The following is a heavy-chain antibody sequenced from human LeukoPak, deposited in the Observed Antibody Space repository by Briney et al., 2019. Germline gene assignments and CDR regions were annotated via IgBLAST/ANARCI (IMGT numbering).Heavy chain of an antibody. CDR2: IYPGDSDT. D-gene: IGHD1-26*01. CDR1: GYSFTSYW. Sequence: GESLKISCKGSGYSFTSYWIGWVRQMPGKGLEWMGIIYPGDSDTRYRPSFQGHVTISADKSISPAYPQWSSVKASDTAMSYCARRGSYYGSDAFDVWGQGTMVTVSS. CDR3: ARRGSYYGSDAFDV. J-gene: IGHJ3*01. V-gene: IGHV5-51*01.